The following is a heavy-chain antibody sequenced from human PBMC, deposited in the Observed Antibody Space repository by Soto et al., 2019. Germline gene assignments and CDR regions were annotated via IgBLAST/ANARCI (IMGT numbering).Heavy chain of an antibody. CDR1: GDTFTNFG. CDR2: IATYNTNR. V-gene: IGHV1-18*01. CDR3: ARVLRGVVNWFDP. Sequence: HLVQSGPEVKKPGASVTVSCKTSGDTFTNFGLSWVRQAPGQGLEWMGWIATYNTNRNYAQKFQGRVTLTTDTSTRTAYMELKSLGYDGTAVYYCARVLRGVVNWFDPWGQGTLVTVSS. D-gene: IGHD3-10*01. J-gene: IGHJ5*02.